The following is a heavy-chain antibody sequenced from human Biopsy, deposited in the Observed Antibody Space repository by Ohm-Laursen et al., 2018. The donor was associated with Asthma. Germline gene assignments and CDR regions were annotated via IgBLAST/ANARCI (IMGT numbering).Heavy chain of an antibody. D-gene: IGHD3-10*01. CDR2: ISVYNGNT. Sequence: GSSVKVSCKSSGYTFNSADITWVRQAPGQGLEWMGWISVYNGNTKVAQKLQDRVTMITGTSTSTAYMELKSLRSDDTAVYFCARAVDYSHYYGIDVWGQGTTVTVS. CDR1: GYTFNSAD. V-gene: IGHV1-18*01. CDR3: ARAVDYSHYYGIDV. J-gene: IGHJ6*02.